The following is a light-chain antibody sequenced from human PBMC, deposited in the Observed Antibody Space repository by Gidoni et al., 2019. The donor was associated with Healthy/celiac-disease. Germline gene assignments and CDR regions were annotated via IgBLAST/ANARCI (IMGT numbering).Light chain of an antibody. CDR3: QQYDNPPRT. CDR2: DAS. J-gene: IGKJ2*01. V-gene: IGKV1-33*01. Sequence: HMTQSPSSLSASVGDRVTITCQASQGISNYLNWYQQKPGKAPKLLIYDASNLETGVPSRFSGSGSGTDFTLTISSLQPEDIATYYCQQYDNPPRTFGQGTKLEIK. CDR1: QGISNY.